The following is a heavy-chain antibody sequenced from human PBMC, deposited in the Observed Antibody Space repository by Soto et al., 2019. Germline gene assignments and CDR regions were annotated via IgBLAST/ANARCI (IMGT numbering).Heavy chain of an antibody. CDR1: GASMSSGGAY. J-gene: IGHJ3*02. CDR3: AREVYGDYAPRVGFQI. V-gene: IGHV4-31*03. Sequence: QMQLQESGPGLVNPSQTLSLTCSVSGASMSSGGAYWGWIRQPPGKGLEWIAFIFTSGSTYYNLSLRSRVTMSLDTSKSQFALEVTSVTAADTAVYYCAREVYGDYAPRVGFQILGLGTMVAVSS. CDR2: IFTSGST. D-gene: IGHD4-17*01.